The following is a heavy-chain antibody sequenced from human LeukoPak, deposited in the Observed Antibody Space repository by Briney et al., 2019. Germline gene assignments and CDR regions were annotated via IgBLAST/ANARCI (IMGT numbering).Heavy chain of an antibody. CDR1: GGSISSYY. J-gene: IGHJ6*03. CDR3: ARDGGGYYRRDYYYYMDV. V-gene: IGHV4-59*01. Sequence: PSETLSLTCTVSGGSISSYYWSWIRQPPGKGLEWIGYTYSSGSTNDSPSLKSRVTISVDTSKKQFSLKLSSVTAADTAVYYCARDGGGYYRRDYYYYMDVWGKGTTVTVSS. D-gene: IGHD3-3*01. CDR2: TYSSGST.